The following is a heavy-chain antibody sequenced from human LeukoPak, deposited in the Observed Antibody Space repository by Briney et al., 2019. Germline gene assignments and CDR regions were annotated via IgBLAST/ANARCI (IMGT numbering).Heavy chain of an antibody. CDR1: GFTFSSYG. CDR3: ARDLAARHFDY. CDR2: IWYDGSKK. J-gene: IGHJ4*02. V-gene: IGHV3-33*01. D-gene: IGHD6-6*01. Sequence: GGSLRLSCEASGFTFSSYGMHWVRQAPGKGREWVAVIWYDGSKKYYGDSVKGRFTISRDNSKNTLYLQMNSLRGEDTAIYYCARDLAARHFDYWGQGTLVTVSS.